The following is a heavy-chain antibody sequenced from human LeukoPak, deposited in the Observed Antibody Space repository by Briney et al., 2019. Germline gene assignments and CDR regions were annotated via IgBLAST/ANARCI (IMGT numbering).Heavy chain of an antibody. V-gene: IGHV1-46*01. D-gene: IGHD3-22*01. CDR1: GYTFTSYY. CDR3: AREQYDSSGYYYSSY. CDR2: INPSGGST. Sequence: WASVKVSCKASGYTFTSYYMHWVRQAPGQGLEWMGIINPSGGSTSYAQKFQGRVTMTRDMSTSTVYMELSSLRSEDTAVYYCAREQYDSSGYYYSSYWGQGTLVTVSS. J-gene: IGHJ4*02.